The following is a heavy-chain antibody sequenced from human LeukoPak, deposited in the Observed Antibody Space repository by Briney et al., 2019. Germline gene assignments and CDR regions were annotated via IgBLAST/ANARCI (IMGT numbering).Heavy chain of an antibody. CDR2: IYYSGST. CDR1: GGSISSSSYY. Sequence: SETLSLTCTVSGGSISSSSYYWGWIRQPPGKGLEWIGSIYYSGSTYYNPSLKSRVTISVDASRNQFSLKLSSVTAADTAAYYCARQPSYYYFDYWGQGTLATVSS. J-gene: IGHJ4*02. CDR3: ARQPSYYYFDY. D-gene: IGHD1-26*01. V-gene: IGHV4-39*01.